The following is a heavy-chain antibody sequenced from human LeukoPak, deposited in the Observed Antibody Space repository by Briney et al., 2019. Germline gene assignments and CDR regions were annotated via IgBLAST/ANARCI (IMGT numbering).Heavy chain of an antibody. CDR3: AKRYAGAGTSYYFDY. CDR2: INAGGST. Sequence: GGSLRLSCAASGFTFSSYAMSWVRQAPGKGLEWVSTINAGGSTYYADSVKGWFTISRDNSKNTQYLQMNSLRAEDTAVYYCAKRYAGAGTSYYFDYWGQGTLVTVSS. J-gene: IGHJ4*02. D-gene: IGHD6-19*01. V-gene: IGHV3-23*01. CDR1: GFTFSSYA.